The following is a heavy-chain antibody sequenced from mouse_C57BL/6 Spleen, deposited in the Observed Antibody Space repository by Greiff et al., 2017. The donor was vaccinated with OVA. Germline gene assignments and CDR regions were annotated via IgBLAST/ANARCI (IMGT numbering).Heavy chain of an antibody. D-gene: IGHD2-5*01. CDR2: ISYDGSN. V-gene: IGHV3-6*01. CDR1: GYSITSGYY. Sequence: EVQLVESGPGLVKPSQSLSLTCSVTGYSITSGYYWNWIRQFPGNKLEWMGYISYDGSNNYNPSLKNRISITRDTSKNQFFLKLNSVTTEDTATYYCARGDYSNYGFADWGQGTLVTVSA. J-gene: IGHJ3*01. CDR3: ARGDYSNYGFAD.